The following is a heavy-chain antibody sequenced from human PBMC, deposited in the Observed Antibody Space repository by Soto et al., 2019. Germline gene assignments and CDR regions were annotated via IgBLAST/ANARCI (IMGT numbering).Heavy chain of an antibody. J-gene: IGHJ6*02. CDR3: ARTNYDFWSGSGVGMDV. CDR2: ISASNGNT. V-gene: IGHV1-18*01. Sequence: QVQLVQSGAEVKKPGASVKVSCKASGYTFTSYGISWVRQAPGQGLEWMGWISASNGNTNYAQKLQGRVTMTTDTSTSTAYMELRSLRSDDTAVYYCARTNYDFWSGSGVGMDVWGQGTTVTVSS. D-gene: IGHD3-3*01. CDR1: GYTFTSYG.